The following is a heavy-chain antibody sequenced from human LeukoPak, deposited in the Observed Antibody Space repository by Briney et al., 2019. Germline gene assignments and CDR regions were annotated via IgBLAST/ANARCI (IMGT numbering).Heavy chain of an antibody. V-gene: IGHV3-33*01. CDR1: GFTFSSYG. CDR3: TRGGYCSSTSCYVYYYGMDV. CDR2: TWYDGSNN. J-gene: IGHJ6*02. D-gene: IGHD2-2*01. Sequence: GRSLRLSCAASGFTFSSYGMHWVRQAPGKGLEWVAVTWYDGSNNYYADSVKGRFTISRDNSKNTLYLQMNSLRAEDTAVYYYTRGGYCSSTSCYVYYYGMDVWGQGTTVTVSS.